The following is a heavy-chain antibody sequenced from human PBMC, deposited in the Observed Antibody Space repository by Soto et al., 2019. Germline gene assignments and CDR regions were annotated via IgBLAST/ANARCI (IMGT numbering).Heavy chain of an antibody. D-gene: IGHD3-16*01. Sequence: GGSLRLSCAASGFTFSSYAMHWVRQAPGKGLEWVAVISYDGSNKYYADSVKGRFTISRDNSKNTLYLQMNSLRAEDTAVYYCARDRAHLGWFDPWGQGTTVTVSS. CDR2: ISYDGSNK. CDR3: ARDRAHLGWFDP. CDR1: GFTFSSYA. J-gene: IGHJ5*02. V-gene: IGHV3-30-3*01.